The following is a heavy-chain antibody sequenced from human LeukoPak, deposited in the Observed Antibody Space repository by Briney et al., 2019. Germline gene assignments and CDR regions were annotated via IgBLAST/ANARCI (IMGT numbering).Heavy chain of an antibody. J-gene: IGHJ4*02. V-gene: IGHV3-23*01. Sequence: GGSLRLSCAASGFTFSSYAMSWVRQAPGKGLEWVSAISGSGGSTYYADSVKGRCTISRDSYKNTLHLQMNSLRAEDTAVYYCAKPYDSSGYYFPSDYWGQGTLVTVSS. CDR3: AKPYDSSGYYFPSDY. CDR2: ISGSGGST. D-gene: IGHD3-22*01. CDR1: GFTFSSYA.